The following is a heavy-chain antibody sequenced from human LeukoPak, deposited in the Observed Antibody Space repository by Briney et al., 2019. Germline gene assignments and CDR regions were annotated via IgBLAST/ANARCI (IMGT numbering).Heavy chain of an antibody. CDR3: ARRTSYYYYLDV. J-gene: IGHJ6*03. CDR1: GFTVSSNY. V-gene: IGHV3-53*01. D-gene: IGHD1-14*01. Sequence: GGSLRLSCAASGFTVSSNYMSWVRQAPGKGLECVSIIYSGGSTYYADSVKGRLTISRDNSKNTLYLQMNSLRAEDTAVYYCARRTSYYYYLDVWGKRTTVTISS. CDR2: IYSGGST.